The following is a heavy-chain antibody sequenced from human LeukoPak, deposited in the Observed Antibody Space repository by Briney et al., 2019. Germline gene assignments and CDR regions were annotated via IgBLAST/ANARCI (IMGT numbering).Heavy chain of an antibody. V-gene: IGHV3-30*02. CDR1: GFTVNTYG. J-gene: IGHJ4*02. Sequence: GGSLRLSCAASGFTVNTYGMHWVRQAPDKGLEWVAFIRNDGDEKPYAESVKGRFTISRDTSKNTLYLQMNSLRADDTAVYYCAKDDILTGYSLDYWGQGTLVTVSS. D-gene: IGHD3-9*01. CDR2: IRNDGDEK. CDR3: AKDDILTGYSLDY.